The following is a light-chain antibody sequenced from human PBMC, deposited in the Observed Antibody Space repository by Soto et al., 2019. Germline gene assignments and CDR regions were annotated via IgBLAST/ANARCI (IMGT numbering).Light chain of an antibody. Sequence: DIQMTQSPSTLSASVGDRVTITCRASQSIINRLAWYQQKPGKAPKVLIYDASNLEYGVPSRFSGSGFGTEFILTISSLQPDDFATYCCQHYGGMWTFGQGTKVEMK. CDR3: QHYGGMWT. CDR1: QSIINR. V-gene: IGKV1-5*01. CDR2: DAS. J-gene: IGKJ1*01.